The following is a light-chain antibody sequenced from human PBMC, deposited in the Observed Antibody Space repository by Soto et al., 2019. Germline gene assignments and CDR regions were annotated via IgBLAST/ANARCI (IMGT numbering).Light chain of an antibody. V-gene: IGKV1-5*03. CDR1: QTISSW. CDR2: KAS. CDR3: QNYNSYSEA. Sequence: DMQMTQSPPSLSASVGDRVTITCRASQTISSWLAWYQQKPGKAPKLLIYKASTLKSGVPSRFSGSGSGTEFTLTISSLQPDDFATYYCQNYNSYSEACGQGTKGDIK. J-gene: IGKJ1*01.